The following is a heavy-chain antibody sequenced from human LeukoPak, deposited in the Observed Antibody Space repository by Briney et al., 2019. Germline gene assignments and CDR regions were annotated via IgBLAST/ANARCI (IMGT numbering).Heavy chain of an antibody. J-gene: IGHJ4*02. D-gene: IGHD3-22*01. V-gene: IGHV4-38-2*02. Sequence: PSETLSLTCTVSGYSISSGYYWGWIRQPPGKGLEWIGSIYHSGSTYYNPSLKSRVTISVDTSKNQFSLKLSSVTAADTAVYYCARDDSYYYDSNGGRDWGQGTLVTVSS. CDR1: GYSISSGYY. CDR3: ARDDSYYYDSNGGRD. CDR2: IYHSGST.